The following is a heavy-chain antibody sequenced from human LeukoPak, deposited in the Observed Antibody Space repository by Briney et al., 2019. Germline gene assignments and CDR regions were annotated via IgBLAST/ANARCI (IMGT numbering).Heavy chain of an antibody. D-gene: IGHD3-22*01. CDR1: GYTFTSYG. CDR2: ISAYNGNT. CDR3: ARDTYYYDSSGYYLDY. Sequence: ASVKVSRKASGYTFTSYGISWVRQAPGQGLEWMGWISAYNGNTNYAQKLQGRVTMTTDTSTSTAYMELSSLRSEDTAVYYCARDTYYYDSSGYYLDYWGQGTLVTVSS. V-gene: IGHV1-18*01. J-gene: IGHJ4*02.